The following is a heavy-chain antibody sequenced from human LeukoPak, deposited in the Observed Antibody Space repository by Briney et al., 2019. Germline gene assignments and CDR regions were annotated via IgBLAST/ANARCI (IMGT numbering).Heavy chain of an antibody. CDR1: GFTLNIYW. CDR3: ARPHCGGDCYFDY. J-gene: IGHJ4*02. V-gene: IGHV3-7*01. Sequence: GGSLRLSCAASGFTLNIYWMSCVRHARGKGREGVANIKQDGSEKYYVDSVKGRFTISRDNAKNSLYLQMNSLRAEDTAVYYCARPHCGGDCYFDYWGQGTLVTVSS. CDR2: IKQDGSEK. D-gene: IGHD2-21*02.